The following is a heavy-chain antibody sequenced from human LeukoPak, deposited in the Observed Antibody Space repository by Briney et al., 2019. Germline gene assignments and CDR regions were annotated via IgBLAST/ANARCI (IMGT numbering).Heavy chain of an antibody. V-gene: IGHV1-46*01. CDR3: ARMDQWGNRKPFDY. CDR1: GYTFTKSY. J-gene: IGHJ4*02. Sequence: ASVKVSCKASGYTFTKSYIHWVRQAPGQRLEWMGLINPGGDNTNYAQNFQGRVTMTSDTSARTVYMELSSLRSDDTAVYYCARMDQWGNRKPFDYWGQGTLVTVSS. D-gene: IGHD3-16*01. CDR2: INPGGDNT.